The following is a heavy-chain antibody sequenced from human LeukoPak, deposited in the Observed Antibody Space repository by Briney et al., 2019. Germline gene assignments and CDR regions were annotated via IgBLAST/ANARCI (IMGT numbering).Heavy chain of an antibody. Sequence: GRSLRLSCAASGFTFDDYAMHWVRQAPGKGLEWVSVIYSGGSTYYADSVKGRFTISRDNSKNTLYLQMNSLRAEDTAVYYCARDSDYGDYWGIKQTGQFDYWGQGTLVTVSS. V-gene: IGHV3-66*01. D-gene: IGHD4-17*01. CDR3: ARDSDYGDYWGIKQTGQFDY. J-gene: IGHJ4*02. CDR2: IYSGGST. CDR1: GFTFDDYA.